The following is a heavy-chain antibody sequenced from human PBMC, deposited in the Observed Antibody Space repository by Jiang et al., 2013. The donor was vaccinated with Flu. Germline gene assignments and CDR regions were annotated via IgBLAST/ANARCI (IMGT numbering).Heavy chain of an antibody. Sequence: GLVKPSETLSLTCTVSGGSINNFYWSWIRQPPGKGLEWIGYIFYSGSTNYNPSLRSRVTISVDTSKNQFSLKLSSVTAADTAVYYCARHARYTYGYFSYFDFWGQGTLVTVSS. CDR2: IFYSGST. CDR3: ARHARYTYGYFSYFDF. J-gene: IGHJ4*02. V-gene: IGHV4-59*08. CDR1: GGSINNFY. D-gene: IGHD5-18*01.